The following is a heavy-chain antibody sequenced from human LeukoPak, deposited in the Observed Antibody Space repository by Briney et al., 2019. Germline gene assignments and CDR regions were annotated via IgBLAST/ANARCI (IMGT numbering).Heavy chain of an antibody. CDR3: AKVGASGYTDYFDY. CDR2: IYYSGST. J-gene: IGHJ4*02. Sequence: SETLSLTCTVSGGSISSYYWSWIRQPPGKGLEWIGYIYYSGSTNYNPSLKSRVTISVDTSKNQFSLELSSVTAADTAVYYCAKVGASGYTDYFDYWGQGTLVTVSS. D-gene: IGHD3-10*01. V-gene: IGHV4-59*01. CDR1: GGSISSYY.